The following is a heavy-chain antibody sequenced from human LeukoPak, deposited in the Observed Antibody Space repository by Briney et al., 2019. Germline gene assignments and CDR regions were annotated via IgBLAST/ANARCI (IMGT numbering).Heavy chain of an antibody. J-gene: IGHJ4*02. CDR2: MYYSGST. CDR1: GGSISSSSYY. D-gene: IGHD3-9*01. CDR3: ARKYYDILTGNFFFDY. Sequence: SGTLSLTCTVSGGSISSSSYYWGWIRQPPGKGLEYIGSMYYSGSTYYNPSLKSRVTISVDTSKNQFSLKLSSVTAADTAVYYCARKYYDILTGNFFFDYWGQGTLVTVSS. V-gene: IGHV4-39*01.